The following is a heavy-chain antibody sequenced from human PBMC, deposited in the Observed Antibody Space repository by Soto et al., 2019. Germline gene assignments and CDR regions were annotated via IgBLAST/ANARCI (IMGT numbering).Heavy chain of an antibody. Sequence: SVKVSCNASGYTFTSYYMHWVRQAPGQGLEWMGIINPIGGSTSYAQKFQGRVTMTRDTSTSTVYMELSSLRSEDTAVYYCARESSGSYMYNWFDXWGQGTLVPASX. V-gene: IGHV1-46*01. D-gene: IGHD3-10*01. J-gene: IGHJ5*02. CDR2: INPIGGST. CDR1: GYTFTSYY. CDR3: ARESSGSYMYNWFDX.